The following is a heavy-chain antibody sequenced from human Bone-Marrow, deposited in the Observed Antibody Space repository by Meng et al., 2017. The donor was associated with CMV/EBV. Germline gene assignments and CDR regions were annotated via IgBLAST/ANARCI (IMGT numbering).Heavy chain of an antibody. Sequence: GGSLRLSCTASGFPFSTYGMHWVRQAPGKGLEWVALIKLDGTYKYYADSAKGRFTISRDNSKNTLYLQMNSLRGEDTAVYYCAKDQRDGISYIDYWGQGTLVTVAS. J-gene: IGHJ4*02. V-gene: IGHV3-30*02. CDR1: GFPFSTYG. CDR3: AKDQRDGISYIDY. D-gene: IGHD1-14*01. CDR2: IKLDGTYK.